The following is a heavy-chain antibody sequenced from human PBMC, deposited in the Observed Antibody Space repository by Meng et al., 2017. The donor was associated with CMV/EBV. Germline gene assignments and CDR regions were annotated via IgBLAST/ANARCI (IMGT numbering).Heavy chain of an antibody. CDR2: IYSGGST. J-gene: IGHJ6*02. Sequence: GGSLRLSCAASGFTVSSNYMSWVRQAPGKGLEWVSVIYSGGSTYYADSVKGRFTISRDNSKNTLYLQMNSLRAEDTAVYYCASKAAGGSIYYYYGMDVWGQGATVTVSS. V-gene: IGHV3-53*05. CDR3: ASKAAGGSIYYYYGMDV. D-gene: IGHD6-13*01. CDR1: GFTVSSNY.